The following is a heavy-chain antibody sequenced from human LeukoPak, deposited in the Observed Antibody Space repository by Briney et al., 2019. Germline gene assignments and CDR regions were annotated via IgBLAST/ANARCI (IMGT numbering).Heavy chain of an antibody. CDR3: ARVGYYSSGPFSYFDY. V-gene: IGHV3-30-3*01. J-gene: IGHJ4*02. CDR1: GFTFSRYA. CDR2: ISYDGSNE. D-gene: IGHD3-10*01. Sequence: PGGSLRLSCAASGFTFSRYAMHWVRQAPGKGLEWVAVISYDGSNEYYADSVKGRFTISRDSSENTLYLQMNGLRAEDTAVYYCARVGYYSSGPFSYFDYWGQGTLVTVSS.